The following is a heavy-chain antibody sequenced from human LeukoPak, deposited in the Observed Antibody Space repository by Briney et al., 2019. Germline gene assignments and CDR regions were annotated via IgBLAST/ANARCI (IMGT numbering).Heavy chain of an antibody. V-gene: IGHV4-59*01. D-gene: IGHD6-25*01. Sequence: PSEPLSLTCTVSGGSISSYYWSWIRQPPGKGLELIGYIYYRGSTNYNPSLKSRVTISVDTSKNQFSLKLTSVTAADTAVYYCASSATNNWLDYWGEGTLVTVSS. CDR2: IYYRGST. CDR3: ASSATNNWLDY. CDR1: GGSISSYY. J-gene: IGHJ5*01.